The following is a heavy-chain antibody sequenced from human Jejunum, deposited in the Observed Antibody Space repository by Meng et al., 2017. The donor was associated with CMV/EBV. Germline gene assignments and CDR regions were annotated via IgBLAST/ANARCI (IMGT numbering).Heavy chain of an antibody. Sequence: SGFIFDHYPMTWVRLPPGKGLQWVAATSGNGASKYYADSVKGRFSISKDFSNNMVYLEMNSLTADDTAIYYCAKVMRAGRTAFDSWGQGTQGTVSS. CDR3: AKVMRAGRTAFDS. CDR1: GFIFDHYP. J-gene: IGHJ4*02. D-gene: IGHD1-14*01. V-gene: IGHV3-23*01. CDR2: TSGNGASK.